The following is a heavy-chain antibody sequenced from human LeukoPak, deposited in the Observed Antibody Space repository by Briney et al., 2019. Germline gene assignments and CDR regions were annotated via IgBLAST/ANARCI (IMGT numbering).Heavy chain of an antibody. Sequence: ASVKVSCKASGDTFTSYYMYWVRQAPGQGLEWIGEINPSGDGTSYPQKFQGRVTMTRNVSTSTVYMDLSSLRPDDTAVYYCARTCCSETSKFDYWGQGSLVTVSS. D-gene: IGHD2-15*01. CDR1: GDTFTSYY. V-gene: IGHV1-46*01. CDR3: ARTCCSETSKFDY. CDR2: INPSGDGT. J-gene: IGHJ4*02.